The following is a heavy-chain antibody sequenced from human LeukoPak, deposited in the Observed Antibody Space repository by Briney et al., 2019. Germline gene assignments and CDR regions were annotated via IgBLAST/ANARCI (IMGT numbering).Heavy chain of an antibody. V-gene: IGHV4-59*01. D-gene: IGHD3-10*01. CDR3: ARGDTMVRIVRVENYFDY. J-gene: IGHJ4*02. CDR2: IYYTGST. Sequence: SETLSLTCTVSGDSISTYYWSWIRQPPGKGLEWIGYIYYTGSTNYNPSLKSRVTISVDTSKNQLSLKLSSVTAADTAVYYCARGDTMVRIVRVENYFDYWGQGTLVTVSS. CDR1: GDSISTYY.